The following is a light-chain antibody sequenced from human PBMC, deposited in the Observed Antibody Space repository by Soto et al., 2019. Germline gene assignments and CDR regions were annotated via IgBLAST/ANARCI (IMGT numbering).Light chain of an antibody. J-gene: IGLJ1*01. CDR3: SSYAGSTVYV. CDR2: EVS. V-gene: IGLV2-8*01. Sequence: QSALTQPPSASGSPGQSVTISCTGTSSDVGGYIYVSWYLQHPGKAPKLMIYEVSKRPSGVPDRFSGSKSGNTASLTVSGLQAEDEADYYCSSYAGSTVYVFGTGTKLTVL. CDR1: SSDVGGYIY.